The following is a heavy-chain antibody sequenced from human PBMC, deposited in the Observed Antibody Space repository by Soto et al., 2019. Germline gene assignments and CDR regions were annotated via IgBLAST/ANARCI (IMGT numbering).Heavy chain of an antibody. J-gene: IGHJ4*02. Sequence: GGSLRLSCAASGFTFSSYTMNWVRQAAGKGLEWVSSITSSSNNIYYADSLKGRFTISRDNAKNSLYLQMNSLRAEDTAVYYCARDISEGFFWGQGTLVTVSS. CDR1: GFTFSSYT. D-gene: IGHD3-10*01. CDR3: ARDISEGFF. V-gene: IGHV3-21*01. CDR2: ITSSSNNI.